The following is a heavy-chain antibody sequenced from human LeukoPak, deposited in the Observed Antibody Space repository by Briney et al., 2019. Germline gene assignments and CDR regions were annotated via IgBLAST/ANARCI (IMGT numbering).Heavy chain of an antibody. D-gene: IGHD1-26*01. CDR1: GGSISSYY. J-gene: IGHJ6*03. V-gene: IGHV4-4*09. Sequence: SETLSLTCTVSGGSISSYYWSWIRQPPGKGLEWIGYIYTSGSTNYNPSLKSRVTISVDTSKNQFSLRLSSVTAADTAVYYCARLGAVGATGYYYYYMDVWGKGTTVTVSS. CDR3: ARLGAVGATGYYYYYMDV. CDR2: IYTSGST.